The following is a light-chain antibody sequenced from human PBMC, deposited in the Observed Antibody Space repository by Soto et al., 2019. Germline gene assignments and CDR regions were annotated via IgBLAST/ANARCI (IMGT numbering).Light chain of an antibody. CDR3: SSYTSSSTVV. V-gene: IGLV2-8*01. CDR2: EVT. J-gene: IGLJ2*01. CDR1: SSDVGGYDY. Sequence: QPVLTQPPSASGSPGQSVTISCTGTSSDVGGYDYVSWYQQHPGKTPKLIIHEVTKRPSGVPDRFSGSKSGFTASLTVSGLQAEDEADYYCSSYTSSSTVVFGGGTKLTVL.